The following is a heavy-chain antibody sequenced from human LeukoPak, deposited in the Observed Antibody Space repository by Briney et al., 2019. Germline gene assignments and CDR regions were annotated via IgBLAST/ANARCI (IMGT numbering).Heavy chain of an antibody. CDR2: IHSSGAII. D-gene: IGHD2-15*01. CDR1: GFSLSSYS. CDR3: AKEIPLVVVAANYGY. V-gene: IGHV3-23*01. Sequence: GGSLRLSCVASGFSLSSYSMNWVRQAPGKGLEWISFIHSSGAIIFYADSVKGRFTISRDNSKNTLYLQMNSLRAEDTAVYYCAKEIPLVVVAANYGYWGQGTLVTVSS. J-gene: IGHJ4*02.